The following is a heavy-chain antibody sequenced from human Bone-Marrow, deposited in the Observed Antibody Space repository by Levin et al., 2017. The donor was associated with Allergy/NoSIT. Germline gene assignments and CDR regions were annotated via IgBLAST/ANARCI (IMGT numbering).Heavy chain of an antibody. CDR2: INAGNGNT. CDR1: GYTFSSYA. V-gene: IGHV1-3*01. D-gene: IGHD3-16*01. Sequence: GESLKISCKASGYTFSSYAMNWVRQAPGQRLEWMGWINAGNGNTKYSQKFQGRVTITRDTSASTAYMELSSLRSEDTAVYYCTRGRGSFYFDYWGQGTLVTVSS. J-gene: IGHJ4*02. CDR3: TRGRGSFYFDY.